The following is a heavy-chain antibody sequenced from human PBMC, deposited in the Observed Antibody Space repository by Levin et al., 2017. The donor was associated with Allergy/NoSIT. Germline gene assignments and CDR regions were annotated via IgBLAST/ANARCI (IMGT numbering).Heavy chain of an antibody. CDR2: ISLDGSFT. V-gene: IGHV3-30*03. Sequence: SCEASGFIFSSHAIHWVRQAPGKGLDWVSYISLDGSFTSYAGSVKGRFTLSRDNSKNILFMQMNSLRVEDSGLYFCGRDFSGKYSIDHWGQGTLVTVSS. CDR1: GFIFSSHA. J-gene: IGHJ4*02. CDR3: GRDFSGKYSIDH. D-gene: IGHD6-25*01.